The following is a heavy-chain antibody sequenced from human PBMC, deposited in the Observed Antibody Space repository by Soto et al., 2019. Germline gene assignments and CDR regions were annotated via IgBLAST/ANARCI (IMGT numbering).Heavy chain of an antibody. V-gene: IGHV3-74*01. CDR3: TRFGTYYDTSGFLY. CDR1: GFAFNSYG. D-gene: IGHD3-22*01. CDR2: INTDDTTT. J-gene: IGHJ4*02. Sequence: GGSLRLSCEAAGFAFNSYGINWVRQAPGKGLEWVSRINTDDTTTTYADSVKGRFTISRDNARNTLYLQMNSLRAEDTAVYYCTRFGTYYDTSGFLYWGQGTLVTVSS.